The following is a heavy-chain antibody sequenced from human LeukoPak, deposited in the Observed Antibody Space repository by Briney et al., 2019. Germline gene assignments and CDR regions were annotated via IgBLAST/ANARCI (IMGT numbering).Heavy chain of an antibody. CDR3: ARDQDIVVVVAALRQREMGGFDP. Sequence: ASVKVSCKASGYTFTNYDINWVRQATGQGPEWMGWMNPKSGNTVYAQKVQGRVTMTRNTSISTAYMELSSLRSDDTAVYYCARDQDIVVVVAALRQREMGGFDPWGQGTLVTVSS. V-gene: IGHV1-8*01. CDR2: MNPKSGNT. CDR1: GYTFTNYD. J-gene: IGHJ5*02. D-gene: IGHD2-15*01.